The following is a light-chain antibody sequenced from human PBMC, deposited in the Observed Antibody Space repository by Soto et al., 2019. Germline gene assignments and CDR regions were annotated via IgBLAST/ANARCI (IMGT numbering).Light chain of an antibody. J-gene: IGKJ4*01. CDR2: GAS. CDR1: QSLSNNF. Sequence: DIVLTQSPGTLSLSPGDRAALACGASQSLSNNFLAWYQQKPGQAPRLLISGASSRATGIPDRFSGSGSGTGFTLAITRVEPEDFAVYYCQQYATSPLSSGGGTKVEIK. V-gene: IGKV3-20*01. CDR3: QQYATSPLS.